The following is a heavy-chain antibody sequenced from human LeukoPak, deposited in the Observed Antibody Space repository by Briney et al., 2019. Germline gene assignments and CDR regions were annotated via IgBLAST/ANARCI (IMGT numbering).Heavy chain of an antibody. V-gene: IGHV3-9*01. D-gene: IGHD7-27*01. CDR2: ISWNSGSI. CDR1: GFTFDDYA. CDR3: ARDPPNSGYALDV. Sequence: GGSLRLSCAASGFTFDDYAMHWVRQAPGKGLEWVSGISWNSGSIGYADSVKGRFTISRDNAKNSLYLQMNSLRAEDTAVYYCARDPPNSGYALDVWGQGTTVTVSS. J-gene: IGHJ3*01.